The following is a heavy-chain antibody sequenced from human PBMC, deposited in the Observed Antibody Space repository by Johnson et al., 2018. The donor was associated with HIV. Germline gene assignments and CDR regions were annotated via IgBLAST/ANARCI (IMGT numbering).Heavy chain of an antibody. CDR2: ISYDGSNK. CDR3: AKDLCTEREDDVCDS. Sequence: QVQLVESGGGVVQPGRSLRLSCAASGFTFSSYAMHWVRQAPGKGLEWVAVISYDGSNKYYADSVKGRFTISRDNSKNTLYLQMNSLRAEDKAVCYCAKDLCTEREDDVCDSWGQGTMVTVSS. V-gene: IGHV3-30-3*01. CDR1: GFTFSSYA. J-gene: IGHJ3*02.